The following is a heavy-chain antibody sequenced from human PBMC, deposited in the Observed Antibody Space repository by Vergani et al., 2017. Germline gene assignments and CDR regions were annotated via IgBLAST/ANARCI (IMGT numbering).Heavy chain of an antibody. Sequence: QVQLQESGPGLVKPSGTLSLTCAVSGGSISSSNWWSWVRQPPGKGLEWIGEIYHSWSTNYNPSLKSRVTISVDKSKNQFSLKLSSVTAADTAVYYCAGTKPPLNYYDSSGPVDYWGQGTLVTVSS. CDR1: GGSISSSNW. CDR2: IYHSWST. CDR3: AGTKPPLNYYDSSGPVDY. J-gene: IGHJ4*02. V-gene: IGHV4-4*02. D-gene: IGHD3-22*01.